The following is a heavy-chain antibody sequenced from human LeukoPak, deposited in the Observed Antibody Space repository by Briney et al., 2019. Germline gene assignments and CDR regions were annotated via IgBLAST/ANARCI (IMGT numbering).Heavy chain of an antibody. CDR3: AKDALVKVSAYPFYYYYYGMDV. V-gene: IGHV3-21*03. D-gene: IGHD3-9*01. J-gene: IGHJ6*02. Sequence: GGSLRLSCAASGFTFSSYSMNWVRQAPGKGLEWVSSISSSSSYIYYADSVKGRFTISRDNSKNTLYLQMNSLRAEDTAVYYCAKDALVKVSAYPFYYYYYGMDVWGQGTTVTVSS. CDR2: ISSSSSYI. CDR1: GFTFSSYS.